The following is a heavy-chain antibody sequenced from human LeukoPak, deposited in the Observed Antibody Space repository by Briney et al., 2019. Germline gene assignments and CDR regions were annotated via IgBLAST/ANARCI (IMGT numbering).Heavy chain of an antibody. CDR3: ARGGGGGSLDY. CDR2: FNNDGSTT. D-gene: IGHD2-15*01. Sequence: GGSLRLSCAASGFTLSYYWMHWVRHVPGKGLVWISYFNNDGSTTNYADSGKGRFTISRDHAKNTLYLQMNSLTAEDTAVYYCARGGGGGSLDYWGQGTLVTVSS. V-gene: IGHV3-74*01. J-gene: IGHJ4*02. CDR1: GFTLSYYW.